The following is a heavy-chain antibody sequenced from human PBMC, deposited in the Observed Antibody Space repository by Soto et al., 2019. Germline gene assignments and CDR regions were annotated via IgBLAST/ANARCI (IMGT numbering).Heavy chain of an antibody. J-gene: IGHJ6*02. CDR3: AKDLFSSSWPYGRDV. CDR1: GFTFSSYG. Sequence: GGSLRLSCAASGFTFSSYGMHWIRQAPGKGLEWVAVISYDGSNKYYADSVKGRFTISRDNSKNTLNLQMNSLRAEDTAVYYWAKDLFSSSWPYGRDVWGQGTTVTVSS. CDR2: ISYDGSNK. V-gene: IGHV3-30*18. D-gene: IGHD6-13*01.